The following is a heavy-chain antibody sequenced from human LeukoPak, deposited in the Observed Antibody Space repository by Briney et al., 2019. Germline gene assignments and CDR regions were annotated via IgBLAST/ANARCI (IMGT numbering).Heavy chain of an antibody. CDR2: INHSGST. CDR3: ASNPASSRTSWTPPGGMDV. Sequence: SETLSLTCAVYGGSFSRYYWSWVRQPPGKGLEWIGEINHSGSTNYNPSLKTRVTISVDASKNQFSLKLSSVTAADTAVYYCASNPASSRTSWTPPGGMDVWGQGNTVTVSS. CDR1: GGSFSRYY. J-gene: IGHJ6*02. D-gene: IGHD2-2*01. V-gene: IGHV4-34*01.